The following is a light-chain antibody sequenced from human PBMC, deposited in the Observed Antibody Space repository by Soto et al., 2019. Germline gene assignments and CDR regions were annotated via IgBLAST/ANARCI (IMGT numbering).Light chain of an antibody. CDR1: QNISVW. CDR2: DAS. J-gene: IGKJ2*01. CDR3: QQYGSASPA. Sequence: DVQMTQSPSTLSASVGDGVTITCRASQNISVWLAWYQQRPGKAPKFLIYDASSLETGVPSRFSGSGSGTEFTLSIRSLQPDDFATYYCQQYGSASPAFGQGTKLVIK. V-gene: IGKV1-5*01.